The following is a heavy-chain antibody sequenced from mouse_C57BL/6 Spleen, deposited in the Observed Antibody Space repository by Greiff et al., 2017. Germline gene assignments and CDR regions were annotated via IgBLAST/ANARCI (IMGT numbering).Heavy chain of an antibody. CDR2: ISSGSSTI. CDR3: ARRRDYYGSSYGYFDV. J-gene: IGHJ1*03. V-gene: IGHV5-17*01. CDR1: GFTFSDYG. Sequence: EVKVEESGGGLVKPGGSLKLSCAASGFTFSDYGMHWVRQAPEKGLEWVAYISSGSSTIYYADTVKGRFTISRDNAKNTLFLQMTSLRSEDTAMYYCARRRDYYGSSYGYFDVWGTGTTVTVSS. D-gene: IGHD1-1*01.